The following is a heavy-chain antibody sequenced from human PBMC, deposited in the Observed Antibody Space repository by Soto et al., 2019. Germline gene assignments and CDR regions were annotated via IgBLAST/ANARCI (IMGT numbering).Heavy chain of an antibody. J-gene: IGHJ4*02. V-gene: IGHV3-9*01. Sequence: EVQLVESGGGSVQPGRSLTLSCAASGFTFDGDAMHWVRQAPGKGLEWVSGLSWNSGGVDYADSVKGRFTISRDNAKNSLYLQMNSLRPDDTAVYYCAKLRYTSGSGNFDYWGRGTLVTVSS. CDR3: AKLRYTSGSGNFDY. CDR2: LSWNSGGV. CDR1: GFTFDGDA. D-gene: IGHD6-25*01.